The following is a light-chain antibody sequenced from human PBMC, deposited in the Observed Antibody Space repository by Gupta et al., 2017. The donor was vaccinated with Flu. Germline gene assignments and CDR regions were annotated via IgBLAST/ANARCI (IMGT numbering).Light chain of an antibody. CDR1: SSNIGAGYD. V-gene: IGLV1-40*01. J-gene: IGLJ3*02. CDR3: QSYDSSLSGYWV. CDR2: VNS. Sequence: QSVLTQPPSVSVPPGQGVTISCTGSSSNIGAGYDVHWYQQLPGAAPKLLIYVNSNRPSGAPDRFSGSKSGTSASLAITGLQAEDEGEYYCQSYDSSLSGYWVFGGGTKLTVL.